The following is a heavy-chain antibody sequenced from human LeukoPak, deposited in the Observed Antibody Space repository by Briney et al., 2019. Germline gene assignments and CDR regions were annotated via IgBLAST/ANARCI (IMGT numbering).Heavy chain of an antibody. CDR1: GYTFTGYY. CDR3: ARGYSYGYFDY. D-gene: IGHD5-18*01. Sequence: ASVKVSCKASGYTFTGYYMHWVRQAPGQGLEWMGWINPNSGGTNYAQKFQGWVTMTRDTSISTAYMELSSLRSEDTAVYYCARGYSYGYFDYWGQGTLVTVSS. CDR2: INPNSGGT. J-gene: IGHJ4*02. V-gene: IGHV1-2*04.